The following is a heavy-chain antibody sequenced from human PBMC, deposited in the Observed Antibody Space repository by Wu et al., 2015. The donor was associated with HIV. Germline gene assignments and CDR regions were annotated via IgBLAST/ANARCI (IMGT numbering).Heavy chain of an antibody. D-gene: IGHD3-22*01. CDR1: GGTFSSYA. CDR2: IIPIFGTA. Sequence: QVHLVQSGAEVKKSGSSVKVSCKASGGTFSSYAISWVRQAPGQGLEWMGGIIPIFGTANYAQKFQGRVTITADESTSTAYMELSSLRSEDTAVYYCAREMGLIYYDSSGPTNSFYPADRSLDVWGKGTTVTVSS. V-gene: IGHV1-69*12. J-gene: IGHJ6*04. CDR3: AREMGLIYYDSSGPTNSFYPADRSLDV.